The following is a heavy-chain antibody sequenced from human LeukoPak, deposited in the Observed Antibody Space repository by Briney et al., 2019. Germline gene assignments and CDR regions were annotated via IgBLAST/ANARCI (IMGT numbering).Heavy chain of an antibody. J-gene: IGHJ2*01. CDR2: IDQSGST. CDR3: AKLYGSGRSDWCFDL. Sequence: SETLSLKCAVYGGSFSGYYWSLIRQTPGKGLEWIGEIDQSGSTNYNPSLKDRVIISVDTSKNQFSLKVNSVTAADAAVYYCAKLYGSGRSDWCFDLWGRGTPVTVLS. V-gene: IGHV4-34*01. CDR1: GGSFSGYY. D-gene: IGHD3-10*01.